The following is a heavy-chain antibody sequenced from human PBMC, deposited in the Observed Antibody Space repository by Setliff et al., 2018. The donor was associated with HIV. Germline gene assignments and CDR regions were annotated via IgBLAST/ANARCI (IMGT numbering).Heavy chain of an antibody. CDR3: AREFGAGIRQIVAGEFYYMDV. CDR2: INPKSGDT. Sequence: GASVKVSCKASGYMFTDYYIHWVRQAPGQGLEWMGWINPKSGDTKYGQSFQGRVTMTRDTSISTAYMELSRLRSDDTAVYYCAREFGAGIRQIVAGEFYYMDVWGKGTTVTVSS. CDR1: GYMFTDYY. V-gene: IGHV1-2*02. D-gene: IGHD5-12*01. J-gene: IGHJ6*03.